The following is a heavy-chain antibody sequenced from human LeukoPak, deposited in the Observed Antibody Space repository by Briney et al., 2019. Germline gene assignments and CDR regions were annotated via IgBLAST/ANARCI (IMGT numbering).Heavy chain of an antibody. V-gene: IGHV3-11*01. J-gene: IGHJ4*02. CDR1: GFTFSDYY. CDR3: ARVSLNDHYYDSSGYVGY. Sequence: NLGGSLRLSCAASGFTFSDYYMSWIRQAPGKGLEWVSYISSSGSTIYYADSVKGRFTISRDNTKNSLYLQMNSLRAEDTAVYYCARVSLNDHYYDSSGYVGYWGQGTLVTVSS. D-gene: IGHD3-22*01. CDR2: ISSSGSTI.